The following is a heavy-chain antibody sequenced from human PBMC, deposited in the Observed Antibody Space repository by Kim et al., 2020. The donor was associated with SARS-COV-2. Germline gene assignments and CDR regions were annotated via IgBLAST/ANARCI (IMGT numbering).Heavy chain of an antibody. CDR3: AGTRAAAGSDAFDI. V-gene: IGHV4-34*01. J-gene: IGHJ3*02. D-gene: IGHD6-13*01. Sequence: NPSLKSRVTISVDTSKNQFSLKLSSVTAADTAVYYCAGTRAAAGSDAFDIWGQGTMVTVSS.